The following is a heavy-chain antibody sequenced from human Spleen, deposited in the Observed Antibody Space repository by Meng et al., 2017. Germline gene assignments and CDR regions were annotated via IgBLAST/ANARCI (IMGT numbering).Heavy chain of an antibody. CDR1: GYTFTGYY. V-gene: IGHV1-2*02. CDR3: ARDCDDYVWGSYCS. D-gene: IGHD3-16*01. J-gene: IGHJ4*02. Sequence: ASVKVSCKASGYTFTGYYMHWVRQAPGQGLEWMGWINPNSGGTNYAQKFQGRVTMTRDTSISTAYMELSRLRSDDTAVYYCARDCDDYVWGSYCSWGQGTLVTVSS. CDR2: INPNSGGT.